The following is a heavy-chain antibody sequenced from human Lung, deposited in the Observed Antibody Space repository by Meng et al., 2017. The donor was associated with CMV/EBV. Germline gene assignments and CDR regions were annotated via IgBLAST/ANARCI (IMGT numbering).Heavy chain of an antibody. CDR2: ISGTSGTT. Sequence: GESXKISCAASGFTFSNYHMSWVRRAPGKGLEWVSTISGTSGTTYYADSVKGRFTISRVISTNTLYLQMNSLRDEDTALYYCAKDDDRRYYSMDVWGQGTTVTVSS. CDR1: GFTFSNYH. D-gene: IGHD1-1*01. J-gene: IGHJ6*02. CDR3: AKDDDRRYYSMDV. V-gene: IGHV3-23*01.